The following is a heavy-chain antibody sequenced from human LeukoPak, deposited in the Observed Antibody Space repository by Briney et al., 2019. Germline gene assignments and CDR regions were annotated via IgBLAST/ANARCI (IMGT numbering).Heavy chain of an antibody. Sequence: PPETLSLSRTVSGGSISSYYMSWIWQPPGKGLEWIGYIYYSGSTNYNPSLKSRVTISVDTSKNQFSLKLSPVTAADTAVYYCARLLAADNIAARTYFYYGMDVWARKPTVTVSS. CDR3: ARLLAADNIAARTYFYYGMDV. D-gene: IGHD6-6*01. V-gene: IGHV4-59*08. CDR1: GGSISSYY. J-gene: IGHJ6*01. CDR2: IYYSGST.